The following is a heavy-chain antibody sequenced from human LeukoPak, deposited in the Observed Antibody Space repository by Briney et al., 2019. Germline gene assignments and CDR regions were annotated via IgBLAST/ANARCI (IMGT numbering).Heavy chain of an antibody. J-gene: IGHJ3*02. Sequence: SETLSLTCTVSGGSISSSSYYWGWIRQPPGKGLEWIGSIYYSGSTYYNPSLKSRVTISVDTSKNQFSLKLSSVTAADTAVYYCAAAHTLDNSLYDISPNDAFDIWGQGTMVTVSS. CDR2: IYYSGST. D-gene: IGHD3-9*01. V-gene: IGHV4-39*07. CDR1: GGSISSSSYY. CDR3: AAAHTLDNSLYDISPNDAFDI.